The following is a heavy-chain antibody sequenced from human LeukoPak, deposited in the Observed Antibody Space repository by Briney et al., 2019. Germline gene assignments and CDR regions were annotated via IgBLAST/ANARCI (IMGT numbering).Heavy chain of an antibody. Sequence: GGSLRLSCAASGFTFDDYAMHWVRQAPGKGLEWVSGISWNSGSIGYADSVKGRFTISRDNAKNSLYLQMNSLRAEDTALYYCAKDFYQLLSTSCYNYWGQGTLATVSS. V-gene: IGHV3-9*01. CDR1: GFTFDDYA. CDR2: ISWNSGSI. J-gene: IGHJ4*02. D-gene: IGHD2-2*01. CDR3: AKDFYQLLSTSCYNY.